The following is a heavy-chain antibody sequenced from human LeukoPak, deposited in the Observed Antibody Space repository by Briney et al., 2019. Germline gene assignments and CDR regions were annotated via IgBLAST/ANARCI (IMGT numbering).Heavy chain of an antibody. Sequence: PGGSLRLSCAASGFTFSSYGMHWVRQAPGKGLEWVAFIRYDGSNKYYADSVKGRFTISRDNSKNTLYLQMNSLRAEDTAVYYCAKDVSSVAAALYYFDYWGQGTLVTVSS. V-gene: IGHV3-30*02. D-gene: IGHD6-13*01. CDR1: GFTFSSYG. CDR3: AKDVSSVAAALYYFDY. J-gene: IGHJ4*02. CDR2: IRYDGSNK.